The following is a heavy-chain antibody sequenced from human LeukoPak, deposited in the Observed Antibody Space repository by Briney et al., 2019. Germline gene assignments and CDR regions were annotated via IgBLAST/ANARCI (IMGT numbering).Heavy chain of an antibody. CDR2: INTGNGNT. CDR1: GYTFTSYA. V-gene: IGHV1-3*04. Sequence: GASVKVSCKASGYTFTSYAMHWVRQAPGQRLEWMRWINTGNGNTQYSQKFQGRVTFTRDTSANTAYMELSSLRSEDTAVYYCASVDYGDYWGQGTLVTVSS. CDR3: ASVDYGDY. D-gene: IGHD4-17*01. J-gene: IGHJ4*02.